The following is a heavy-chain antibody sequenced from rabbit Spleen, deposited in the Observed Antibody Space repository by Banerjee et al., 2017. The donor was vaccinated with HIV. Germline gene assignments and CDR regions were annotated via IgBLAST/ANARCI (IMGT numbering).Heavy chain of an antibody. D-gene: IGHD6-1*01. J-gene: IGHJ3*01. CDR3: VRRASAYDYALTL. CDR2: IYTGSGRT. Sequence: EESGGGLVKPGASLTLTCTASGFSFSSSDYMCWVRQAPGKGLEWIGCIYTGSGRTYYASWAKGRFTITKTSSTTVTLQMTSLTAADTATYFCVRRASAYDYALTLWGQGTLVTVS. V-gene: IGHV1S40*01. CDR1: GFSFSSSDY.